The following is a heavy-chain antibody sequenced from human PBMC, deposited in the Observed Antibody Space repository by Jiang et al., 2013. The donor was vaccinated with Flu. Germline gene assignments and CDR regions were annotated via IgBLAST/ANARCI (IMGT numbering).Heavy chain of an antibody. CDR3: ARVAAAGLDY. J-gene: IGHJ4*02. CDR1: GFTFSSYS. Sequence: GLVQPGGSLRLSCAASGFTFSSYSMNWVRQAPGKGLEWVSYISSSSSTIYYADSVKGRFTISRDNAKNSLYLQMNSLRAEDTAVYYCARVAAAGLDYWGQGTLVTVSS. D-gene: IGHD6-13*01. V-gene: IGHV3-48*01. CDR2: ISSSSSTI.